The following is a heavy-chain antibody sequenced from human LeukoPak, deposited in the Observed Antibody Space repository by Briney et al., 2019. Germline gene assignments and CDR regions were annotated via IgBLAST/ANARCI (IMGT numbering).Heavy chain of an antibody. CDR1: GFTFSSYA. CDR3: AKDLRSRYSGYDLGDY. V-gene: IGHV3-23*01. Sequence: PGGSLRLSCAASGFTFSSYAMNWVRQAPGKGLEWVSAITSSGGSTYYADSVKGRFTISRDNSKHTLYLLMNSLRAEDTAVYYCAKDLRSRYSGYDLGDYWGQGTLVTVSS. CDR2: ITSSGGST. J-gene: IGHJ4*02. D-gene: IGHD5-12*01.